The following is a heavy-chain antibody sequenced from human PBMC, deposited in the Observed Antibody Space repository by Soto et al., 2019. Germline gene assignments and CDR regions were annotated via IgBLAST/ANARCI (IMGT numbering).Heavy chain of an antibody. J-gene: IGHJ4*02. CDR2: IYPGDSDT. D-gene: IGHD6-19*01. CDR3: ARYYSGSSGWYYGY. V-gene: IGHV5-51*01. Sequence: PGDSLKISCKGSGYSFTSYWIVWVRQMPGKGLEWMGIIYPGDSDTRYSPSFQGQVTITPDKSISAAYLQWSSLKASDTAMYYCARYYSGSSGWYYGYWGQGTLVTVSS. CDR1: GYSFTSYW.